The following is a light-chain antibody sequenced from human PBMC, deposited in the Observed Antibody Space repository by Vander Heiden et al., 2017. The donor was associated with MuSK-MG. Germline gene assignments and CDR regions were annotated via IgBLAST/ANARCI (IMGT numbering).Light chain of an antibody. J-gene: IGKJ3*01. CDR2: DAF. CDR3: QHYDRRPL. CDR1: QSVGSR. V-gene: IGKV3-15*01. Sequence: DILMTQSPLTLSVSPGERATLSCRASQSVGSRLAWYQQKPGQAPRLLIYDAFTRATGIPARFSGGGSGTEFTLTINSLQSEDSAIYYCQHYDRRPLFGPGTTVEIK.